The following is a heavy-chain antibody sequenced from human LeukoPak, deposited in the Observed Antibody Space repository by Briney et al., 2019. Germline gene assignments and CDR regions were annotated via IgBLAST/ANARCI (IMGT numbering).Heavy chain of an antibody. CDR1: GFTFSSYS. V-gene: IGHV3-21*01. CDR3: ARVGSWFGDFDY. CDR2: ISSSSSYI. Sequence: PGGSLRLSCAASGFTFSSYSMNWVRQAPGKGLEWVSSISSSSSYIYYADSVKGRFTISRDNAKNSLYLQMNSLRAEDTAVYYCARVGSWFGDFDYWGQGTLVTVSS. J-gene: IGHJ4*02. D-gene: IGHD3-10*01.